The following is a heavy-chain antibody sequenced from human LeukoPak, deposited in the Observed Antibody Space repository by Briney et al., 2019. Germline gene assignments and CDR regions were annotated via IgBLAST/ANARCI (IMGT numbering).Heavy chain of an antibody. CDR1: GYTFISYG. J-gene: IGHJ3*02. V-gene: IGHV1-18*01. D-gene: IGHD6-13*01. Sequence: ASVKVSCKASGYTFISYGISWVRQAPGQGLEWMGWISAYNGNTNYAQKLQGRVTMTTDTSTSTAYMELRSLRSDDTAVYYRARDSIAAAGSDAFDIWGQGTMVTVSS. CDR2: ISAYNGNT. CDR3: ARDSIAAAGSDAFDI.